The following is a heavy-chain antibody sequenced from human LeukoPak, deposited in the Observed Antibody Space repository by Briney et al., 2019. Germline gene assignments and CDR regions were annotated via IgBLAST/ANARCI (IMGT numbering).Heavy chain of an antibody. CDR1: GFTFSTYW. CDR2: INHDGSDK. J-gene: IGHJ4*02. Sequence: GGSLRLSCAASGFTFSTYWMSWVRQAPGKGLEWVANINHDGSDKNYADSVKGRFTISRDNAKNSLYLQMNTLRAEDTAVYYCARDMYSGSYYGANYWGQGTLVTVSS. V-gene: IGHV3-7*04. D-gene: IGHD1-26*01. CDR3: ARDMYSGSYYGANY.